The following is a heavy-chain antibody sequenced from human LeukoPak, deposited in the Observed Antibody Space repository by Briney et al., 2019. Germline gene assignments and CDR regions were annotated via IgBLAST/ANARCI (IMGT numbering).Heavy chain of an antibody. Sequence: ASVKVSCKASGYTFTSYGISGVRQAPGQGLEGMGWISAYNGNTNYAQKLQGRVTMTTDTSTSTAYMELRSLRSDDTAVYYCARFDSSGYYFDYWGQGTLVTVSS. CDR2: ISAYNGNT. V-gene: IGHV1-18*01. CDR3: ARFDSSGYYFDY. D-gene: IGHD3-22*01. J-gene: IGHJ4*02. CDR1: GYTFTSYG.